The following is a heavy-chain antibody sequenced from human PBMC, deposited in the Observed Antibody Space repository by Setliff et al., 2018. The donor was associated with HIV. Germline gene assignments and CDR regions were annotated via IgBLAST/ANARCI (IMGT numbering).Heavy chain of an antibody. D-gene: IGHD6-19*01. CDR3: TTEVFRQWLVGDY. CDR2: INHSGST. V-gene: IGHV4-34*01. Sequence: SETLSLTCAVYGGSFNGYSWTWIRQPPGKGLEWIGGINHSGSTNYNPSLKSRVTISVDTSKSQFSLRLNSVTATDTAVYYCTTEVFRQWLVGDYWGQGTLVTVSS. J-gene: IGHJ4*02. CDR1: GGSFNGYS.